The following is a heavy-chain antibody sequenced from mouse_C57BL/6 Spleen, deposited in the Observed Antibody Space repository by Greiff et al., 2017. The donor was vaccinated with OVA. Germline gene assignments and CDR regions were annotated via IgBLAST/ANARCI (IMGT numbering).Heavy chain of an antibody. CDR3: ARDHYSYAMDY. CDR1: GFTFSSYA. V-gene: IGHV5-4*01. CDR2: ISDGGSYT. Sequence: LVESGGGLVKPGGSLKLSCAASGFTFSSYAMSWVRQTPEKRLEWVATISDGGSYTYYPDNVKGRFTISRDNAKNNLYLQMSHLKSEDTAMYYCARDHYSYAMDYWGQGTSVTVSS. D-gene: IGHD1-2*01. J-gene: IGHJ4*01.